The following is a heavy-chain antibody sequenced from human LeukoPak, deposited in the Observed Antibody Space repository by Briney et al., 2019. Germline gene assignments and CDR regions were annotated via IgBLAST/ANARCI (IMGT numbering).Heavy chain of an antibody. V-gene: IGHV3-7*01. Sequence: QPGGSLLLSCAASGFTFSSYWMSWVRQAPGKGLEWVANIKQDGSEKYYVDSVKGRFTISRDNAKNSLYLQMNSLRAEDTAVYYCGKTTYQLLSRTKYNWFDPWGQGTLVTASS. D-gene: IGHD2-2*01. J-gene: IGHJ5*02. CDR3: GKTTYQLLSRTKYNWFDP. CDR1: GFTFSSYW. CDR2: IKQDGSEK.